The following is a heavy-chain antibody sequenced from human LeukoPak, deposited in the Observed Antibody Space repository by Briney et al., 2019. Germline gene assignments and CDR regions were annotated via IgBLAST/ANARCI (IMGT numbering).Heavy chain of an antibody. CDR3: ARGYCSSTSCYNYYYMDV. Sequence: ASVKVSCKASGYTFTSYDIDWVRQATGQGLEWMGWMNPNSGNTGYAQKFQGRVTITRNTSISTAYMELSSLRSEDTAVYYCARGYCSSTSCYNYYYMDVWGKGTTVTVSS. CDR1: GYTFTSYD. V-gene: IGHV1-8*03. CDR2: MNPNSGNT. D-gene: IGHD2-2*02. J-gene: IGHJ6*03.